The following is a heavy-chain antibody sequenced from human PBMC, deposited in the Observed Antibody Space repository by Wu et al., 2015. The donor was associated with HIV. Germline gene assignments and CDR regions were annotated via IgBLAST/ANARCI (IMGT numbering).Heavy chain of an antibody. CDR1: GGTFSNYT. CDR2: IIPISGTT. CDR3: ARELLWGEDF. D-gene: IGHD2-21*01. J-gene: IGHJ4*02. Sequence: KPGSSVRVSCKASGGTFSNYTFHWVRQAPGQGLEWMGSIIPISGTTDYAQKFQGRIAVTADESTRTTYMELSSLRSEDTAVYFCARELLWGEDFWGQGTLVTVSS. V-gene: IGHV1-69*15.